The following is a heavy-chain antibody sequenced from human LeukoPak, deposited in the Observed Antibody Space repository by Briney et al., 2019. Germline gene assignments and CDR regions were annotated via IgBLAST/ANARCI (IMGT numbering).Heavy chain of an antibody. D-gene: IGHD2-15*01. CDR1: GFTVGTYW. CDR2: IDRDGTTE. V-gene: IGHV3-7*03. J-gene: IGHJ5*02. CDR3: ARDGGYCEGITCPGDL. Sequence: GGSLRLSCAASGFTVGTYWMSWVRQAPGKGLEWVANIDRDGTTEFYLDSLEGRFTISRDNAKNSLYLQGNSLRVEDTAVYYCARDGGYCEGITCPGDLWGQGALVAVSS.